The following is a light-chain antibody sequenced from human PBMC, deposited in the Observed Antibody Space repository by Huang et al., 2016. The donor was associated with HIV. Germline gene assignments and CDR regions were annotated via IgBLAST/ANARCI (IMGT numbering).Light chain of an antibody. J-gene: IGKJ2*01. Sequence: EIVMTQSPATLSVSPGERATISCRASQSVSSNLAWYQQKPGQAPRLLIYGASTRATGIPARFSGSGSGTEFTLTITSLQSEDFAVYYCQQYDNWPPYTFGQGINLEI. V-gene: IGKV3-15*01. CDR2: GAS. CDR3: QQYDNWPPYT. CDR1: QSVSSN.